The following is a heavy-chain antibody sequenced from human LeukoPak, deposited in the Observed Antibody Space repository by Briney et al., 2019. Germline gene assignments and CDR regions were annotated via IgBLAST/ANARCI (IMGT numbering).Heavy chain of an antibody. CDR3: ARAFTSGIYYGPAYFDY. CDR2: NSGRT. Sequence: PSETLSLTCTVSGGSISSSSHYWGWIRQSPGKGLEWIGSNSGRTYYNPSLKSRVTISVDTSKNQFSLNLSFVTGAETAVYYCARAFTSGIYYGPAYFDYWGQGTLVTVSS. V-gene: IGHV4-39*01. J-gene: IGHJ4*02. D-gene: IGHD3-10*01. CDR1: GGSISSSSHY.